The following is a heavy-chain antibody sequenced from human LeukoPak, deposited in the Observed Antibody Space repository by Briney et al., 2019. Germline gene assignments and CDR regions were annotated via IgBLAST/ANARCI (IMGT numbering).Heavy chain of an antibody. J-gene: IGHJ4*02. CDR3: AKDPIDYGH. V-gene: IGHV3-21*04. CDR1: GFTFNNYN. CDR2: ITSSGTYI. Sequence: GGSLRLSCATSGFTFNNYNMNWVRQAPGRALEWVSSITSSGTYIFYADSVKGRFTISRDNSKNTLYLQMNSLRAEDTAVYYCAKDPIDYGHWGQGTLVTVSS. D-gene: IGHD3-16*01.